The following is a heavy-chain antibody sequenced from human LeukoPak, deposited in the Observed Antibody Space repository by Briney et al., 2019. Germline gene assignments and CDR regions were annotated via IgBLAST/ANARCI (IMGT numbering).Heavy chain of an antibody. Sequence: KSSETLSLTCTVSGGSISSSSYYWGWIRQPPGKGLEWIGYIYYSGSTNYNPSLKSRVTISVDTSKNQFSLRLISVTAADTAVYYCGRQWGPQTRIDYWGQGTLVTVSS. CDR1: GGSISSSSYY. J-gene: IGHJ4*02. CDR2: IYYSGST. D-gene: IGHD1-26*01. CDR3: GRQWGPQTRIDY. V-gene: IGHV4-61*05.